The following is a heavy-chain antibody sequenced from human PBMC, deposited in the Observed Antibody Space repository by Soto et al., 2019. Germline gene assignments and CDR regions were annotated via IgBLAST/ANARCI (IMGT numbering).Heavy chain of an antibody. CDR2: ISAYNTNT. V-gene: IGHV1-18*01. CDR3: ARDTPPTDY. J-gene: IGHJ4*02. Sequence: QVQLVQSGAEVKKPGASVKVSCKTSGYTFTSYHISWVRQAPGQGLEWMGWISAYNTNTNYAQKFQGRVTMTTDTLPSTAYMELRSLRSDDTAVYDCARDTPPTDYWGQGPRVTVSS. CDR1: GYTFTSYH.